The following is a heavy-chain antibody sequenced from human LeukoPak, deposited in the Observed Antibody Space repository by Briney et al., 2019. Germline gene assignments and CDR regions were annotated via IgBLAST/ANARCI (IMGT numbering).Heavy chain of an antibody. V-gene: IGHV3-7*03. CDR3: ARDEYDILTGKELDY. CDR1: GFTFSSYW. Sequence: QPGGSLRLSCAASGFTFSSYWMSWVRQAPGKGLEWVANIKQDGSEKYYVDSVKGRFTISRDYAKNSLYLQMNSLRAEDTAVYYCARDEYDILTGKELDYWGQGTLVTVSS. J-gene: IGHJ4*02. D-gene: IGHD3-9*01. CDR2: IKQDGSEK.